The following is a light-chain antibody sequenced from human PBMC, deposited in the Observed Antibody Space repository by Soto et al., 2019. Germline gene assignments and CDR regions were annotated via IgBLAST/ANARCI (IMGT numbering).Light chain of an antibody. V-gene: IGLV2-11*01. J-gene: IGLJ2*01. CDR1: SSAVGASNY. CDR2: DVN. CDR3: CSYAGSKTFI. Sequence: QSALTQPRSVSGSPGQSVTISCTGTSSAVGASNYVSWYQQYPDKVPKVIIYDVNQRPSGVPDRFSGSKSANTASLTISGLQPEDEADYDCCSYAGSKTFILGGGTKVTVL.